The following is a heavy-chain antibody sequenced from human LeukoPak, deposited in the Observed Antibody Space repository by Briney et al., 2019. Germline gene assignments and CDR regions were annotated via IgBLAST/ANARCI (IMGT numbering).Heavy chain of an antibody. CDR3: ARGRTSSWYFDY. CDR1: GFTFSGYS. Sequence: QTGGSLRLSCAASGFTFSGYSMNWVRQAPGKGLEWVSFITSSSSTIYYADSVKGRFTISRDNAKNSLYLQMNSLRDEDTAVYFCARGRTSSWYFDYWGQGTLVTVSS. D-gene: IGHD6-13*01. V-gene: IGHV3-48*02. J-gene: IGHJ4*02. CDR2: ITSSSSTI.